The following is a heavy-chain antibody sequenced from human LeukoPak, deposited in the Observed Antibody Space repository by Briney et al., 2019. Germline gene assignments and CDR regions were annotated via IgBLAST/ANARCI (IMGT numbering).Heavy chain of an antibody. CDR2: ISYTENT. J-gene: IGHJ4*02. V-gene: IGHV4-59*01. D-gene: IGHD4-17*01. CDR3: TREPDTVTGGV. Sequence: SETLSLTCTVSGASISNYYWSWIRQPPGKGLEWIGYISYTENTDYNPSLRSRVTISVDTSKNQFSLTLTSVTAADTAVYYCTREPDTVTGGVWGQGTRVTVSS. CDR1: GASISNYY.